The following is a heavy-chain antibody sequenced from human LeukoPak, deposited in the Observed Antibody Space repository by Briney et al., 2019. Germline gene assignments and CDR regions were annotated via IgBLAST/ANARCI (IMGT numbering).Heavy chain of an antibody. V-gene: IGHV1-2*02. CDR3: ARETRGGYSAWFEDY. CDR1: GYTFTGYY. J-gene: IGHJ4*02. D-gene: IGHD5-18*01. CDR2: INPNSGGT. Sequence: ASVKVSCKASGYTFTGYYMHWVRQAPGQGLEWMGWINPNSGGTNYAQKFQGRVTMTRDTSISTAYMELSRLRSDDTAVYYCARETRGGYSAWFEDYWGQATLVTVSS.